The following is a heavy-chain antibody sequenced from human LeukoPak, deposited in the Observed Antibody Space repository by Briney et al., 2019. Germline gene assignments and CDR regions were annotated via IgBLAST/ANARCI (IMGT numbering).Heavy chain of an antibody. D-gene: IGHD1-26*01. V-gene: IGHV4-34*01. CDR3: ATYSGSYYAVDY. J-gene: IGHJ4*02. CDR2: INHSGST. Sequence: PSETLSLTCAVYGGSFSGYYWSWIRQPPGKGLEWIGEINHSGSTNYNPSLKSRVTISVDTSKNQFSPKLSSVTAADTAVYYCATYSGSYYAVDYWGQGTLVTVSS. CDR1: GGSFSGYY.